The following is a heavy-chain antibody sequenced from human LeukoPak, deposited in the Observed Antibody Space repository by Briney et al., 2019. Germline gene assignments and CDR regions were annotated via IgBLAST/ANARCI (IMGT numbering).Heavy chain of an antibody. Sequence: PGRSLRLSCAASGFTFDDYAMHWVRQAPGKGLEWVSGISWNSGSIGYADSVKGRFTISRDNAKNSLYLQMNSPRAEDTALYYCAKGGYSGSSSNFDYWGQGTLVTVSS. CDR1: GFTFDDYA. CDR3: AKGGYSGSSSNFDY. V-gene: IGHV3-9*01. D-gene: IGHD1-26*01. CDR2: ISWNSGSI. J-gene: IGHJ4*02.